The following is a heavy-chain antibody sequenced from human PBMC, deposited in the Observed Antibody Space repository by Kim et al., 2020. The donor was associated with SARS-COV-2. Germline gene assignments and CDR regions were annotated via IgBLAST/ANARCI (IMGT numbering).Heavy chain of an antibody. J-gene: IGHJ4*02. V-gene: IGHV1-18*01. Sequence: NDAQKLQGRVTMTTDTSTSTAYMELRSLRSDDTAVYYCARDFYRRSPFDYWGQGTLVTVSS. D-gene: IGHD4-4*01. CDR3: ARDFYRRSPFDY.